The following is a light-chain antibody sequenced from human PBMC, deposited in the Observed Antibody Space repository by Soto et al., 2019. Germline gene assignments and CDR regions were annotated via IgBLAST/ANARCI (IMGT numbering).Light chain of an antibody. Sequence: DIQMTQSPSSLSASVGDRVTITCRASQSISRFLNWYQQEPGKAPKLLIHAASSLLSGVPSRFSGSGSGTDFTLTITSLQPEDFATYYCQQSYRTPLTFGQGTKVEIK. J-gene: IGKJ1*01. CDR3: QQSYRTPLT. CDR1: QSISRF. V-gene: IGKV1-39*01. CDR2: AAS.